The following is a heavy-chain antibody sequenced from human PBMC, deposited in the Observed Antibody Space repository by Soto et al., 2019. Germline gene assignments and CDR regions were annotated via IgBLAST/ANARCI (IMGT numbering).Heavy chain of an antibody. V-gene: IGHV1-2*02. D-gene: IGHD2-8*01. CDR2: INPNSGGT. CDR1: GYSFTGYY. Sequence: ASVKVSCKSSGYSFTGYYMHWVRQAPGQGLEWMGWINPNSGGTNYAQKFQGRLTMTRDTSISTAYMELTRLTSDDTAIYYCARGDSTDCSNGVCSFFYTHDTDVWGQGTTVTVSS. J-gene: IGHJ6*02. CDR3: ARGDSTDCSNGVCSFFYTHDTDV.